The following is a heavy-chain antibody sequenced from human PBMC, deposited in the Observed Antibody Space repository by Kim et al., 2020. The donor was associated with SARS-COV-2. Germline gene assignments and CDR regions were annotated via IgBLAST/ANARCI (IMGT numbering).Heavy chain of an antibody. CDR2: INHSGST. J-gene: IGHJ6*02. D-gene: IGHD3-10*01. Sequence: SETLSLTCAVYGGSFSGYYWSWIRQPPGKGLEWIGEINHSGSTNYNPSLKSRVTISVDTSKNQFSLKLSSVTAADTAVYYCARDLAPGFGELPNYYGMDVWGQGTTVTVSS. CDR1: GGSFSGYY. V-gene: IGHV4-34*01. CDR3: ARDLAPGFGELPNYYGMDV.